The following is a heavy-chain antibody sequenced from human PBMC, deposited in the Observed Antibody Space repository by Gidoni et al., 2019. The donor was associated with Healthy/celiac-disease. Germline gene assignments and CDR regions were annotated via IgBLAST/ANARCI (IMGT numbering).Heavy chain of an antibody. CDR1: GFTFSSYS. Sequence: EVQLVESGGGLVKHGGSLRLSCAASGFTFSSYSMNWVRQAPGKGLEWVSSISSSSIYIYYADSVKGRFTISRDNAKNSLYLQMNSLRAEDTAVYYCARRRGGYSGYGDYWGQGTLVTVSS. J-gene: IGHJ4*02. CDR3: ARRRGGYSGYGDY. V-gene: IGHV3-21*01. CDR2: ISSSSIYI. D-gene: IGHD5-12*01.